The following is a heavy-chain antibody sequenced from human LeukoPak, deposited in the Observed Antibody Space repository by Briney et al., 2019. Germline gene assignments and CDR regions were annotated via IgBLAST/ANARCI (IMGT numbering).Heavy chain of an antibody. CDR2: ISNDGMRK. CDR3: ARRRDGYNPGLDY. J-gene: IGHJ4*02. D-gene: IGHD5-24*01. V-gene: IGHV3-30*04. CDR1: GFTFSRSA. Sequence: QPGGSLRLSCAASGFTFSRSAMHWVRQPPGKGLEWMAVISNDGMRKFHADSVKGRFTISRDNSKNTLYLQMDSLTTEDTALYYCARRRDGYNPGLDYWGQGTLVTVSS.